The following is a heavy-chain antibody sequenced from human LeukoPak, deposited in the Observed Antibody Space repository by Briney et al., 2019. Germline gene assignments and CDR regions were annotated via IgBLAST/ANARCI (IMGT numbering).Heavy chain of an antibody. CDR2: IRSKANSYAT. CDR1: GFTFSGSA. J-gene: IGHJ4*02. Sequence: GGSLRLSCAASGFTFSGSAMHWVRQASGKGLEWVGRIRSKANSYATAYAASVKGRFTISRDDSKNTAYLQMNSLKTEDTAVYYCTRQDILTGYYPEPFDYWGQGTPVTVSS. V-gene: IGHV3-73*01. CDR3: TRQDILTGYYPEPFDY. D-gene: IGHD3-9*01.